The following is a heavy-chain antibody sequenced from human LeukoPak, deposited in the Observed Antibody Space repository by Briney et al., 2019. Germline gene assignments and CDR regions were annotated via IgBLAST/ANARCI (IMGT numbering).Heavy chain of an antibody. CDR2: IYNSGST. J-gene: IGHJ4*02. D-gene: IGHD5-18*01. CDR1: GGSISSYY. CDR3: ARGYSYGPDY. Sequence: SETLSLTCTVFGGSISSYYWSWIRQPPGKGLESIGYIYNSGSTNYNPFLKSRVTISIDTSKNQFSLNLSSATAADTAVYYCARGYSYGPDYWGQGTLVTVSS. V-gene: IGHV4-59*01.